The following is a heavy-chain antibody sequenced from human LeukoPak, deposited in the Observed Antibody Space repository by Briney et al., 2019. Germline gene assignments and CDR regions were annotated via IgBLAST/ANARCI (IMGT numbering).Heavy chain of an antibody. Sequence: GGSLRLSCAASGFTFSSYAMHWVRQAPGKGLEWVAVISYDGSNKYYADSVKGRFTISRDNSKNTLYLQMNSLRAEDTAVYYCARDNGHYYDSSGYYYGRLKLDYWGQGTLVTVSS. V-gene: IGHV3-30-3*01. J-gene: IGHJ4*02. CDR2: ISYDGSNK. CDR1: GFTFSSYA. D-gene: IGHD3-22*01. CDR3: ARDNGHYYDSSGYYYGRLKLDY.